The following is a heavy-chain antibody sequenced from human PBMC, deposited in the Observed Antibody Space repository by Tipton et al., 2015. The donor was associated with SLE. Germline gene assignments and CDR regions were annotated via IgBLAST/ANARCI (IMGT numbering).Heavy chain of an antibody. D-gene: IGHD3-22*01. CDR1: GGSISSSSYY. Sequence: TLSLTCTVSGGSISSSSYYWGWIRQPPGKGLEWIGSIYYSGSTYYNPSLKSRVTISVDTSKNQFSLKLSPVTAADTAVYYYDSSGRDAFDIWGQGTMVTVSS. CDR3: DSSGRDAFDI. J-gene: IGHJ3*02. V-gene: IGHV4-39*07. CDR2: IYYSGST.